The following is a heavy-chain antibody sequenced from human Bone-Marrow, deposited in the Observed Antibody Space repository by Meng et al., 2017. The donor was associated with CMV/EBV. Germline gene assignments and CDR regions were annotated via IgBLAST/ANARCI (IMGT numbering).Heavy chain of an antibody. J-gene: IGHJ6*02. V-gene: IGHV3-53*01. Sequence: GGSLRLSCVVSGLIVSSNYMSWVRRAPGKGLEWVSIIYSGGSTYYADSVKGRFTVSRDDSKNPLYLQMNSLRAEDTAVYYCARDWGRGVRYYYGMDVWGQGTTVTVSS. CDR3: ARDWGRGVRYYYGMDV. CDR2: IYSGGST. CDR1: GLIVSSNY. D-gene: IGHD3-10*01.